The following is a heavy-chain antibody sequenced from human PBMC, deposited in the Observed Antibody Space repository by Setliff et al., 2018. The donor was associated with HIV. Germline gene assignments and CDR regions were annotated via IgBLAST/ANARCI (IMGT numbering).Heavy chain of an antibody. J-gene: IGHJ5*02. D-gene: IGHD2-8*02. CDR2: IYYSGTA. Sequence: SETLSLTCAVYGGSFSGYYWSWIRQPAGKGLEWIGYIYYSGTAYYKPSLRSRVTISVDTSMNQFSLNLNSVTAADKAVYYCARAGDCTEASCPKARFDPWGPGILVTVSS. CDR3: ARAGDCTEASCPKARFDP. CDR1: GGSFSGYY. V-gene: IGHV4-59*06.